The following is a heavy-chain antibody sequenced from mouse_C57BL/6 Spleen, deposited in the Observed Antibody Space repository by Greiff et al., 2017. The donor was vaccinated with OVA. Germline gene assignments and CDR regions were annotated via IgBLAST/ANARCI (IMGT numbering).Heavy chain of an antibody. J-gene: IGHJ3*01. CDR3: AREVYYGSSYGGFAY. Sequence: VQLQQSGPELVKPGASVKISCKASGYTFTDYYMNWVKQSHGKSLEWIGDINPNNGGTSYNQKFKGKATLTVDKSSSTAYMELRSLTSEDSAVYYCAREVYYGSSYGGFAYWGQGTLVTVSA. CDR1: GYTFTDYY. CDR2: INPNNGGT. V-gene: IGHV1-26*01. D-gene: IGHD1-1*01.